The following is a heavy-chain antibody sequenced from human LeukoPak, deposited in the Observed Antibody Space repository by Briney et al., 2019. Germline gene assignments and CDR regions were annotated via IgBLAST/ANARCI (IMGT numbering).Heavy chain of an antibody. D-gene: IGHD2-2*01. V-gene: IGHV1-24*01. CDR2: FDPEDGET. Sequence: ASVKVSCKVSGYTLIELSMHWVRQAPGKGLEWMGGFDPEDGETIYAQKFQGRVTMTEDTSTDTAYMELSSLRSEDTAVYYCAGRDCSSTSCPFDYWGQGTLVTVSS. CDR3: AGRDCSSTSCPFDY. J-gene: IGHJ4*02. CDR1: GYTLIELS.